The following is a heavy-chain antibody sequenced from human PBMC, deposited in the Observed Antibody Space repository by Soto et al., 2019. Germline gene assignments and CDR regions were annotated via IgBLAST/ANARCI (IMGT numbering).Heavy chain of an antibody. CDR3: AKDRGTNYYYSYKYAMGD. D-gene: IGHD1-7*01. J-gene: IGHJ6*02. CDR1: GFTFSSYA. CDR2: ISGRGDDT. V-gene: IGHV3-23*01. Sequence: GGSLRLSCAASGFTFSSYAMSWVRQAPGKGLEWVSTISGRGDDTYYTDSVKGRFTISRDNSKNTLYLQMNSLRVEDTAVYFYAKDRGTNYYYSYKYAMGDWGLGTTVTVSS.